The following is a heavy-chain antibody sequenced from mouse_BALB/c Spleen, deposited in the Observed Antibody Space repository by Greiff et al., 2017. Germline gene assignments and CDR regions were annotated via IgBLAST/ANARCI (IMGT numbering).Heavy chain of an antibody. V-gene: IGHV5-6-4*01. J-gene: IGHJ2*01. CDR1: GFTFSSYT. Sequence: EVKLVESGGGLVKPGGSLKLSCAASGFTFSSYTMSWVRQTPEKRLEWVATISSGGSYTYYPDSVKGRFTISRDNAKNTLYLQMSSLKSEDTAMYYCTRDVRDEGFAYWGQGTTLTVSS. CDR2: ISSGGSYT. D-gene: IGHD3-3*01. CDR3: TRDVRDEGFAY.